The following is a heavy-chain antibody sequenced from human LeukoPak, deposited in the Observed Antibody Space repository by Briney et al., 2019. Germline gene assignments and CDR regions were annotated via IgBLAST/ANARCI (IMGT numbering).Heavy chain of an antibody. CDR2: IGGGGPTT. V-gene: IGHV3-23*01. D-gene: IGHD6-19*01. CDR3: ARGFLGGTDQYFDS. Sequence: GGSLRLSCAASGFTFSTYAMNWVRQAPAKGLEWVSSIGGGGPTTDYADSVKDRFTISRDNSKNTLYLQMNSLRAEDTAVYFCARGFLGGTDQYFDSWGQGTLVTVSS. CDR1: GFTFSTYA. J-gene: IGHJ4*02.